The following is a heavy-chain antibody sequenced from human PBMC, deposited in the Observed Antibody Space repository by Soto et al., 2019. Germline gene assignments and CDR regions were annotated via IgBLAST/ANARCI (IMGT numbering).Heavy chain of an antibody. CDR3: AKGYSGYDYGY. D-gene: IGHD5-12*01. Sequence: GGSLRLSCAASGFTFTTYWMHGVRQAPGKGLVWVPRINGDGSGTSYADSVKGRFTISRDNGKNTLYLQMNSLRAEDTAVYYCAKGYSGYDYGYWGQGTLVTVSS. CDR1: GFTFTTYW. V-gene: IGHV3-74*01. J-gene: IGHJ4*02. CDR2: INGDGSGT.